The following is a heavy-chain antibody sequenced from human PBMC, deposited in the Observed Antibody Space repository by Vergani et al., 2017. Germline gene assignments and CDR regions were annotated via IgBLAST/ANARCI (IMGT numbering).Heavy chain of an antibody. J-gene: IGHJ5*01. V-gene: IGHV3-74*01. D-gene: IGHD2-15*01. Sequence: EVQLVESGGGLIHPGGSLRLSCEGSGFSFSGYWMHWVRQSPEKGLVWVSRIKSDGSITNYADSVKGRFTISRDNAKNTLYLEMNSLRGDDTAIYYCVRARCSCPCFISNWFDSWGQGTLVTVSS. CDR1: GFSFSGYW. CDR3: VRARCSCPCFISNWFDS. CDR2: IKSDGSIT.